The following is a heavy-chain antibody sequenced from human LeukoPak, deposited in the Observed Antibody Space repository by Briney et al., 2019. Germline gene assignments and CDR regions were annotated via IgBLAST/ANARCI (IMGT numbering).Heavy chain of an antibody. CDR2: IIPIFGTA. J-gene: IGHJ3*02. CDR3: ARVLKYSSSWYRAFDI. V-gene: IGHV1-69*05. CDR1: GGTFSSYA. D-gene: IGHD6-13*01. Sequence: SVKVSCKASGGTFSSYAISWVRQAPGQGLEWMGGIIPIFGTANYAQKFQGRVTITTDESTSTAYMELSSLRSDDTAVYYCARVLKYSSSWYRAFDIWGQGTMVTVSS.